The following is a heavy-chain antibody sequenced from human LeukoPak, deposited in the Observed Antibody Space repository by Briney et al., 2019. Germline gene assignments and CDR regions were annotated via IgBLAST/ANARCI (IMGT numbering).Heavy chain of an antibody. CDR1: GFTFSSYA. J-gene: IGHJ4*02. V-gene: IGHV3-23*01. D-gene: IGHD2-15*01. Sequence: GGSLRLSCEASGFTFSSYAMNWVRQVPGKGLEWVSSITGSGSDTYFVDSVKGRFTISRDNSKDTLYLQLNSLRAEDTAVYYCAKGTEGYCSGTICYPFDYWGRGTLVTVSS. CDR3: AKGTEGYCSGTICYPFDY. CDR2: ITGSGSDT.